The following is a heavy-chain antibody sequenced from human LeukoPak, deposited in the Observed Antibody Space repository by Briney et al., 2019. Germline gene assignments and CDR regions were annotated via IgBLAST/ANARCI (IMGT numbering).Heavy chain of an antibody. CDR2: ISSSSSYI. V-gene: IGHV3-21*01. Sequence: PGGSLKLSCAASAFTFSSSAMSWVRQAPGKGLEWVSSISSSSSYIYYADSVKGRFTISRDNAKNSLYLQMNSLRAEDTAVYFCARVQYYYDSSGYYPSDYWGQGTLVTVSS. J-gene: IGHJ4*02. D-gene: IGHD3-22*01. CDR3: ARVQYYYDSSGYYPSDY. CDR1: AFTFSSSA.